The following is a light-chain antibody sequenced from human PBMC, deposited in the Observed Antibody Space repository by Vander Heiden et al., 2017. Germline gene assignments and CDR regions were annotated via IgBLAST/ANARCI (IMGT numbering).Light chain of an antibody. CDR3: AAWDDSLNGPV. CDR2: SHK. Sequence: QSVLTQPPSASGPPGQRVTIPCSGSSSNIGSNTINWYQQLPGTAPNLLIYSHKQRPSGVPDRFSGSKSGTSASLAISGLQSEEEADYYCAAWDDSLNGPVFGGGTKLTVL. J-gene: IGLJ3*02. CDR1: SSNIGSNT. V-gene: IGLV1-44*01.